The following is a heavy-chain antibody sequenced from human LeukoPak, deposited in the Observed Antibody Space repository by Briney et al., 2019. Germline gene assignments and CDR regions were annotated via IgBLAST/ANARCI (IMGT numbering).Heavy chain of an antibody. CDR3: AGSRRWFDP. CDR1: GYTFTNYG. Sequence: ASVKVSCKASGYTFTNYGISWVRQAPGQGLEWMGWTTAYSGDTRFAQKLQGRVTMTTDTSASTAYMELRSLRSDDTAVYYCAGSRRWFDPWGQGTLVTVSS. V-gene: IGHV1-18*01. D-gene: IGHD3-10*01. CDR2: TTAYSGDT. J-gene: IGHJ5*02.